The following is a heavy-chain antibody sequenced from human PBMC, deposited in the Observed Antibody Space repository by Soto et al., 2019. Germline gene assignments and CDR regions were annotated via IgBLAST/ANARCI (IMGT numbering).Heavy chain of an antibody. CDR2: VFYSGST. Sequence: SETLSLTCTVSGGSISSSSDYWGWIRQPPGRGLEWIGSVFYSGSTYYCPSLKSRVTISVDTSKNQFSLKLSSVTAADTAVYYCARHMSATNFDYWGQGSLVTVS. V-gene: IGHV4-39*01. J-gene: IGHJ4*02. CDR3: ARHMSATNFDY. D-gene: IGHD2-21*01. CDR1: GGSISSSSDY.